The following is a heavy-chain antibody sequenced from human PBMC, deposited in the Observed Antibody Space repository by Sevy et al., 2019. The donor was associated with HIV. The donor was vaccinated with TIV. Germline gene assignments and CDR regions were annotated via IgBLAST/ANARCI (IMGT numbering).Heavy chain of an antibody. J-gene: IGHJ4*02. D-gene: IGHD3-3*01. CDR2: IWYDGSNK. Sequence: GGSLRLSCAASGFTFSSYGMHWVRQAPGKGLEWVAVIWYDGSNKYYADSVKGRFTISRDNSKNTLYLQMNSLRAEDKAVYYCARGEYYDFWGGYYPRGRLRSLMPLYYFDYWGQGTLVTVSS. CDR3: ARGEYYDFWGGYYPRGRLRSLMPLYYFDY. CDR1: GFTFSSYG. V-gene: IGHV3-33*01.